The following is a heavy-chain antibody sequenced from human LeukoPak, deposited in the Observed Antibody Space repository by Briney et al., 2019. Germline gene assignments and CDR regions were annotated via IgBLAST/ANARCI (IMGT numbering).Heavy chain of an antibody. CDR2: IYHSGST. CDR1: GGSISSSNW. D-gene: IGHD1-1*01. Sequence: SGTLSLTCAVSGGSISSSNWWSWVRQPPGKGLEWIGEIYHSGSTNYNPSLKGRVTISVDKSKNQFSLKLSSVTAADTAVYYCARGTERASWFDPWGQGTLVTVSS. J-gene: IGHJ5*02. V-gene: IGHV4-4*02. CDR3: ARGTERASWFDP.